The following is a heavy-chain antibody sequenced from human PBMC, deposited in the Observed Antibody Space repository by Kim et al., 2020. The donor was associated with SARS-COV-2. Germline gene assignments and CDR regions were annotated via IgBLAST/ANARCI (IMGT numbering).Heavy chain of an antibody. Sequence: SETLSLTCAVYGGSFSGYYWSWIRQPPGKGLEWIGEINHSGSTNYNPSLKSRVTISVDTSKNQFSLKLSSVTAADTAVYYCARGQIRSPGGYWGQGTLVTVSS. CDR3: ARGQIRSPGGY. CDR1: GGSFSGYY. CDR2: INHSGST. J-gene: IGHJ4*02. D-gene: IGHD3-10*01. V-gene: IGHV4-34*01.